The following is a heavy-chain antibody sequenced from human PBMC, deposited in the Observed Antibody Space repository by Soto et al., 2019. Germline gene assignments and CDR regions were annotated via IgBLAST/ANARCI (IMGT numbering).Heavy chain of an antibody. J-gene: IGHJ4*02. CDR2: IYPGDSDT. CDR1: GYSFSTYW. Sequence: LGESLKISCKASGYSFSTYWIAWVRQRPGKGLDWMGIIYPGDSDTRYSPSFQGQVTIPVDNSIDTAYLEWTTLRASDSAMYYCARHSLATQPGDYWGQGTRVTVSS. D-gene: IGHD5-12*01. CDR3: ARHSLATQPGDY. V-gene: IGHV5-51*01.